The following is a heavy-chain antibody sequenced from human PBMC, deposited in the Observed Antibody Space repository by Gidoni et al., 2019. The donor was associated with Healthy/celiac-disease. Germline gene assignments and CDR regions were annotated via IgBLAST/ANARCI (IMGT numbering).Heavy chain of an antibody. V-gene: IGHV1-69*08. J-gene: IGHJ4*02. CDR3: AREKQQLVRAFDY. Sequence: QVQLVQSGAEVKKPGSSVKVVCKASGGTFSSYTLSWVRQAPGQGLEWMGRIIPILGIANYAQKFQGRVTITADKSTSTAYMELSSLRSEDTAVYYCAREKQQLVRAFDYWGQGTLVTVSS. CDR2: IIPILGIA. CDR1: GGTFSSYT. D-gene: IGHD6-13*01.